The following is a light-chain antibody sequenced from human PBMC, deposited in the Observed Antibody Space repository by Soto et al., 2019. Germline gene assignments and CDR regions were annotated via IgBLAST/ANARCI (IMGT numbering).Light chain of an antibody. CDR3: SSYTSSSLYV. V-gene: IGLV2-14*03. CDR1: SSDVGGYNY. Sequence: QSVLTQPASVSGSPGQLITISCTGTSSDVGGYNYVSWYQQHPGKAPKLMIYDVSNRPSGVSNRFSGSKSGNTASLTISGLQAEYEAAYYCSSYTSSSLYVFGTGTKLTVL. J-gene: IGLJ1*01. CDR2: DVS.